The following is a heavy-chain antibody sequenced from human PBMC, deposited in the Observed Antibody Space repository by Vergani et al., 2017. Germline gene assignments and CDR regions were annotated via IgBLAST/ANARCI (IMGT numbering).Heavy chain of an antibody. CDR2: IYPGDSDT. Sequence: EVQLVPSGAEVKTPGESLKISCKGSGYSFTSYWIGWVRQMPGKGLEWMGIIYPGDSDTRYSPSFQGQVTISADKSISTAYLQWSSLKASDTAMYYCARHGGDYVRPEDYFDYWGQGTLVTVSS. CDR3: ARHGGDYVRPEDYFDY. CDR1: GYSFTSYW. D-gene: IGHD4-17*01. J-gene: IGHJ4*02. V-gene: IGHV5-51*01.